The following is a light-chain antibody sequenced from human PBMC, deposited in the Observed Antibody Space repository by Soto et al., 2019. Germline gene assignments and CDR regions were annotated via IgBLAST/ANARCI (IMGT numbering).Light chain of an antibody. V-gene: IGKV1-39*01. CDR3: QHSYSTPPEAT. J-gene: IGKJ3*01. CDR2: AAS. CDR1: QSISSY. Sequence: DIQMTQSPSSLSASVGDRVTITCRASQSISSYLNWYQQKPGKAPKLLIYAASSLQSGVPSRFSGSGSGTDFTLTISSLQPEDFATYYCQHSYSTPPEATFGPGTKVDIK.